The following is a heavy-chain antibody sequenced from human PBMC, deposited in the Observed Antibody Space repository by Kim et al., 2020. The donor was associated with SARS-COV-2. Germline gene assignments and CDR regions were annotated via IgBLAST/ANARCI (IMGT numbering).Heavy chain of an antibody. Sequence: SETLSLTCAVYGGSFSGYYWSWIRQPPGKGLEWIGEINHSGSTNYNPSLKSRVTISVDTSKNQFSLKLSSVTAADTAVYYCASRYYYGSGSHPEYYFDYWGQGTLVTVSS. CDR1: GGSFSGYY. D-gene: IGHD3-10*01. J-gene: IGHJ4*02. V-gene: IGHV4-34*01. CDR2: INHSGST. CDR3: ASRYYYGSGSHPEYYFDY.